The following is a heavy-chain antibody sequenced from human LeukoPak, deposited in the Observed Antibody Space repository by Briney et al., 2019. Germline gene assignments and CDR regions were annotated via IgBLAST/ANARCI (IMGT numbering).Heavy chain of an antibody. D-gene: IGHD2-15*01. Sequence: GGSLRLSCAASGFTFSSYWMHWVRQAPGKGLVWVSRINSDGSSTSYADSVKGRFTISRDNAKNTLYLQMNRLRAEDTAVYYCARARGSGYCSGGSCYLVDYYYGMDVWGQGTTVTVSS. CDR3: ARARGSGYCSGGSCYLVDYYYGMDV. CDR1: GFTFSSYW. J-gene: IGHJ6*02. V-gene: IGHV3-74*01. CDR2: INSDGSST.